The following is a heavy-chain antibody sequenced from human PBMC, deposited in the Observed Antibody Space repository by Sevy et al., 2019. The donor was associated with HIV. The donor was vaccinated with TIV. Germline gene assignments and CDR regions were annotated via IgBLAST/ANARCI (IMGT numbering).Heavy chain of an antibody. V-gene: IGHV3-30*18. CDR3: VKSGGYGYSYSYYGMDV. Sequence: GGSLRLSCAASGFSFSTYGMHWVRQAPGKGLEWVAVVSYDGSSKYYVDSAKGRFTISRDNSKNTLSLQVNSLRADDTAVYYCVKSGGYGYSYSYYGMDVWGQGTTVTVSS. CDR2: VSYDGSSK. J-gene: IGHJ6*02. CDR1: GFSFSTYG. D-gene: IGHD5-18*01.